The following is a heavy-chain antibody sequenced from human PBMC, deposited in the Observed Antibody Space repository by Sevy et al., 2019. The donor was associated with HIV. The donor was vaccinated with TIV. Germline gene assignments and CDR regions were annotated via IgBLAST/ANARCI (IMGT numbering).Heavy chain of an antibody. CDR2: IWYDGRTE. D-gene: IGHD1-1*01. J-gene: IGHJ5*01. CDR3: ARDAARVIVPTAGFDS. Sequence: GGSLRLSCVASGFTFRSFSMHWVRQAPGKGLEWVAAIWYDGRTERYADSVQGRFTISRDNSKKTLHLQMNSLRAGDTALYYCARDAARVIVPTAGFDSWGQGTLVTVSS. CDR1: GFTFRSFS. V-gene: IGHV3-33*01.